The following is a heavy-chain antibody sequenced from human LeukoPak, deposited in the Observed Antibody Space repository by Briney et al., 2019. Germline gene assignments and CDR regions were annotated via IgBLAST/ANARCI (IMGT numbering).Heavy chain of an antibody. J-gene: IGHJ4*02. CDR2: IYPGDSDI. CDR3: VLAAASNVFDY. Sequence: GESLKISCKDSGYRFSSYWIAWVRQMPGKGLEYIGIIYPGDSDIRYSPSFQGQVTISADKSISTAYLQWSSPKASDTAMYYCVLAAASNVFDYWGQGTLVTVSS. D-gene: IGHD6-13*01. CDR1: GYRFSSYW. V-gene: IGHV5-51*01.